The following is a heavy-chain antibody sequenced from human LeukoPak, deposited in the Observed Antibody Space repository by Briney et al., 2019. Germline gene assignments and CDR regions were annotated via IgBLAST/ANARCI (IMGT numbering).Heavy chain of an antibody. CDR2: IWYDGSNK. CDR3: ARGRYNWNYDTFVDYFDY. CDR1: GFTFSSYG. Sequence: GGSLRLSCAASGFTFSSYGMHWVRQAPGKGLEWVAVIWYDGSNKYYADSVKGRFTISRDNSKNTLYLQTNSLRAEDTAVYYCARGRYNWNYDTFVDYFDYWGQGTLVTVSS. V-gene: IGHV3-33*01. J-gene: IGHJ4*02. D-gene: IGHD1-7*01.